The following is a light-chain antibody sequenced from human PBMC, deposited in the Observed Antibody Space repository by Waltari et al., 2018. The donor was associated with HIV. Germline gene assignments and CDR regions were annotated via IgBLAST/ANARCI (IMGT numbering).Light chain of an antibody. V-gene: IGLV3-25*03. CDR1: ASPKQY. CDR2: KDS. J-gene: IGLJ3*02. CDR3: QSADSSGTYPWV. Sequence: SYELTQPPSASVSPGQTASITCSGYASPKQYPYWYQQKPVQAPVRVTYKDSERPSGIPERFSGSSSGTTVTLTISGVQAEDEADYYCQSADSSGTYPWVFGGGTKLTVL.